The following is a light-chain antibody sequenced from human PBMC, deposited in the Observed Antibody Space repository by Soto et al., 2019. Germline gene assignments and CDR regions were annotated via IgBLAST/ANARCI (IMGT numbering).Light chain of an antibody. CDR3: QQRVNWPPT. V-gene: IGKV3-11*02. Sequence: EVVLTQSPASLSLSPGDRATLSCRADQRVSDYVGWYQQKPGQPPRPLFFDASSRAPGVPHRFSAGGSGSDFTLIISSLQPEDFAVYYCQQRVNWPPTFGGGTKVEI. CDR2: DAS. CDR1: QRVSDY. J-gene: IGKJ4*01.